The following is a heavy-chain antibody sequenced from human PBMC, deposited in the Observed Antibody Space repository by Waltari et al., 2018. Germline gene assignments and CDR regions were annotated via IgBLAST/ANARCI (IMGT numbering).Heavy chain of an antibody. CDR1: GYTLTSNH. V-gene: IGHV1-46*01. CDR3: ARERGYSSGPLDY. D-gene: IGHD3-22*01. Sequence: QVQLMQSGAEVKKPGASVKVSCKASGYTLTSNHMHWGRQAPGQGLEWMGIIDPSGGSTYHAQKFQGRVTMTRDTSTSTVYMELSSLRSEDTALYFCARERGYSSGPLDYWGQGTLVTVSS. J-gene: IGHJ4*02. CDR2: IDPSGGST.